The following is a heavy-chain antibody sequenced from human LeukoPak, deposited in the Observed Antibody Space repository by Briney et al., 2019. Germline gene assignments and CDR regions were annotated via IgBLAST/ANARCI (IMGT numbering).Heavy chain of an antibody. CDR1: GGTFSSYA. J-gene: IGHJ4*02. V-gene: IGHV1-69*13. Sequence: SVKVSCTASGGTFSSYAISWVRQAPGQGLEWMGGIIPIFGTANYAQKFQGRVTITADESTSTAYMELSSLRSEDTAVYYCARKMATIAAFYYWGQGTLVTVSS. D-gene: IGHD5-24*01. CDR2: IIPIFGTA. CDR3: ARKMATIAAFYY.